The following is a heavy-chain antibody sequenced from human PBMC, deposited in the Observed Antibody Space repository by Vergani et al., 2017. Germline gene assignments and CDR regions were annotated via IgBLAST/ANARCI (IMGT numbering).Heavy chain of an antibody. J-gene: IGHJ4*02. CDR3: ARSRIYYDAGSPDY. D-gene: IGHD3-10*01. CDR1: GASVNSYY. CDR2: GSFREDT. V-gene: IGHV4-59*02. Sequence: QLQLQESGPGLVKPSETLSLTCTVSGASVNSYYWSWIRQPPGKGLGWMRYGSFREDTLYDPSVKGRMPISLNTSSNQFSLYLTSVTAADTAVYYCARSRIYYDAGSPDYWGQGTLVTVSS.